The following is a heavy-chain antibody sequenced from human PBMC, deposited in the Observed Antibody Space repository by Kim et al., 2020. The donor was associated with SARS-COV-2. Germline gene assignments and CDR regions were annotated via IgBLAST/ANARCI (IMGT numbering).Heavy chain of an antibody. D-gene: IGHD5-18*01. V-gene: IGHV1-18*01. Sequence: SAQKLQGRVTMTTDPSTSTAYMELRSLRSDDTAVYYCARGGDSKAPYFQHWGQGTLVTVSS. CDR3: ARGGDSKAPYFQH. J-gene: IGHJ1*01.